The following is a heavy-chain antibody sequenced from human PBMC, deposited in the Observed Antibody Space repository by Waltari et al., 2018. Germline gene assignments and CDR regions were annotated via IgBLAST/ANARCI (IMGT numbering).Heavy chain of an antibody. Sequence: QVQMVESGGGVVQPGRSLRLSCEASGFTFNNYAMHWVRQAPGKGLEWVATISYDGSDDWSADSVKGRFSISRDNSNNTLYLQMNSLGVEDTAVYYCARGYCSIGSCWVDFWDQGALVTVSS. CDR3: ARGYCSIGSCWVDF. CDR1: GFTFNNYA. D-gene: IGHD2-15*01. J-gene: IGHJ4*02. CDR2: ISYDGSDD. V-gene: IGHV3-30-3*01.